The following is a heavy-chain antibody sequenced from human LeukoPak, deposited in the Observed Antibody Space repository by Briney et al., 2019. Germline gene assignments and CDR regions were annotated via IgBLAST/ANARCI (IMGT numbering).Heavy chain of an antibody. V-gene: IGHV1-18*04. D-gene: IGHD2-2*03. Sequence: ASVRLSCAASGFTFTIYGITWVRQAPGQGLEWMGGISTHTGDTNYAQKLKARVTMNTDTSTSTAYMELRSLRSDDAAEYYCARDRRLSVDIAMAPMDYWGQGTLVTVSS. J-gene: IGHJ4*02. CDR2: ISTHTGDT. CDR1: GFTFTIYG. CDR3: ARDRRLSVDIAMAPMDY.